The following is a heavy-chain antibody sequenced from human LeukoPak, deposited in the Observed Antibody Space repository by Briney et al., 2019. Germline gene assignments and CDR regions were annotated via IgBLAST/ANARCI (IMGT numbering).Heavy chain of an antibody. CDR1: GGTFSSYA. D-gene: IGHD5-24*01. V-gene: IGHV1-69*04. Sequence: SVKVSCKASGGTFSSYAISWVRQAPGQGLEWMGRIIPILGIANYAQKFQGRVTITADKSTSTAYMELSSLRSEDTAVYYCARDLRDGYTYDYWGQGTLVTVSS. J-gene: IGHJ4*02. CDR3: ARDLRDGYTYDY. CDR2: IIPILGIA.